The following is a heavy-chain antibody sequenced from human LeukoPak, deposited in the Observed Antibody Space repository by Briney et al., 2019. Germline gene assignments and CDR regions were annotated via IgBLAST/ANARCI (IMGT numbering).Heavy chain of an antibody. V-gene: IGHV5-51*01. D-gene: IGHD5-18*01. J-gene: IGHJ4*02. CDR3: ARQTAMGRSGDY. Sequence: GESLKISCKASGYSFTSYWIGWVRQMPGKGLEWMGIIDPSDSETRYTPSFQGQVTISADKSLSTAYLQWNSLKASDTAMYYCARQTAMGRSGDYWGQGTLLTVSS. CDR1: GYSFTSYW. CDR2: IDPSDSET.